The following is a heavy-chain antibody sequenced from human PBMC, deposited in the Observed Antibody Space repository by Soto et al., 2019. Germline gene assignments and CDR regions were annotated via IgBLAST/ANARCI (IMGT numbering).Heavy chain of an antibody. CDR1: GYTFNTYG. Sequence: ASVKVSCKTSGYTFNTYGINWVRQAPGQGLELMGWISAYDGKTTYAEKFQGRVTLTTDTSTSTAYMELRSLRSDDTAIYYCARDPHEFWTSYWFDPWGQGTPVTVSS. D-gene: IGHD3-3*01. V-gene: IGHV1-18*01. CDR3: ARDPHEFWTSYWFDP. CDR2: ISAYDGKT. J-gene: IGHJ5*02.